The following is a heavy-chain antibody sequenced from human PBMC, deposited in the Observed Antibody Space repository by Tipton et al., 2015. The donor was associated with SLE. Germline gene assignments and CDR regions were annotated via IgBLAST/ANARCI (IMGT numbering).Heavy chain of an antibody. V-gene: IGHV4-39*01. CDR3: VRLSPYYDFWSGSYYYYYYMDV. D-gene: IGHD3-3*01. Sequence: TLSLTCTVSGGSISSSNYYWGWFRQPPGKGLEWIGSISYSGSPYYNPSLKSRVTISLDTSKSQFSLKLTSVTAADTAVYYCVRLSPYYDFWSGSYYYYYYMDVWGKGTTVTVSS. CDR2: ISYSGSP. J-gene: IGHJ6*03. CDR1: GGSISSSNYY.